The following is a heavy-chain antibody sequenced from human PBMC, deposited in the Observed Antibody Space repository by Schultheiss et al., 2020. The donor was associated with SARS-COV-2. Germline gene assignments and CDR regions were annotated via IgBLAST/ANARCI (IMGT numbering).Heavy chain of an antibody. CDR1: GYTFTGYY. Sequence: ASVKVSCKASGYTFTGYYMHWVRQAPGQGLEWMGWISAYNGNTNYAQKLQGRVTMTTDTSTSTAYMELRSLRSDDTAVYYCARAPEYQLFWYFDLWGRGTLVTVSS. CDR3: ARAPEYQLFWYFDL. D-gene: IGHD2-2*01. V-gene: IGHV1-18*04. J-gene: IGHJ2*01. CDR2: ISAYNGNT.